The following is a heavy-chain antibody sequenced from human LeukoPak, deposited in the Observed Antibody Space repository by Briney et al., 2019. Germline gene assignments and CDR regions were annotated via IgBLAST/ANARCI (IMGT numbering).Heavy chain of an antibody. V-gene: IGHV3-23*01. CDR3: ARASVAIPQYCNS. CDR2: ISGTGSST. CDR1: GFTFGNYA. D-gene: IGHD2-2*02. Sequence: GGSLRLSCAASGFTFGNYAMNWVRQAPGKGLEWVSTISGTGSSTYYADSAKGRFTISRDNSKDTLFLQLNSLTAADTAMYFCARASVAIPQYCNSWGQGTLVTVSS. J-gene: IGHJ5*02.